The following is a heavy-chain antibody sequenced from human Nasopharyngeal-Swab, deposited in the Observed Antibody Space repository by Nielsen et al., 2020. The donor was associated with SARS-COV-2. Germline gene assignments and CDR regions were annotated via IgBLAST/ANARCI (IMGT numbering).Heavy chain of an antibody. J-gene: IGHJ6*02. CDR2: IYYSGST. Sequence: WSRQPPWKGLEWIGYIYYSGSTNYNPSLKSRVTISVDTSKNQFSLKLSSVTAADTAVYYCAIGGGGSYYYGMDVWGQGTTVTVSS. CDR3: AIGGGGSYYYGMDV. D-gene: IGHD3-16*01. V-gene: IGHV4-59*01.